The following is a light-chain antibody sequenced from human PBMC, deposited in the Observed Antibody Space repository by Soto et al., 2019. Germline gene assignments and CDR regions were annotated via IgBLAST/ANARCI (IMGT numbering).Light chain of an antibody. CDR1: TCNIGGNT. V-gene: IGLV1-44*01. J-gene: IGLJ2*01. CDR2: SND. CDR3: AAWDDSLNALT. Sequence: QSVLTQPPSASGTPGQRVTISCSGSTCNIGGNTVNWYQQLPGTAPKLLIYSNDQRPSGVPDRFSGAKSCTSASLAISGLQSEDDAAYYCAAWDDSLNALTFGGGTKLTVL.